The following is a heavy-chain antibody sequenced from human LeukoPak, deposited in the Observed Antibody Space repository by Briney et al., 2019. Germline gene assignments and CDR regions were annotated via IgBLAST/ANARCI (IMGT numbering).Heavy chain of an antibody. Sequence: SETLSLTCTVSGGSISSYYWSWIRQPPGKGLEWIGYIYYSGSTNYNPSLKSRVTISVDTSKNQFSLKLSSVTAADTAVYYCARDGVTGRLDPWRQGTLVTVSS. D-gene: IGHD1-20*01. CDR1: GGSISSYY. CDR3: ARDGVTGRLDP. J-gene: IGHJ5*02. V-gene: IGHV4-59*01. CDR2: IYYSGST.